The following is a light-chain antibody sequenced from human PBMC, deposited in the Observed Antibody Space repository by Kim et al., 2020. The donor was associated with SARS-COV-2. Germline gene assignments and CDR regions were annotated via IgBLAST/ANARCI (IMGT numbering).Light chain of an antibody. CDR1: QIINTN. CDR3: QQYNDWPRT. CDR2: DAS. J-gene: IGKJ1*01. Sequence: VPPGESAPPSCRASQIINTNPAWFQKQPGQAPSLLIEDASTTATGLPGRFSGSGSGADFTPTINGRQPEDSAVYYCQQYNDWPRTSGQGTKVEIK. V-gene: IGKV3-15*01.